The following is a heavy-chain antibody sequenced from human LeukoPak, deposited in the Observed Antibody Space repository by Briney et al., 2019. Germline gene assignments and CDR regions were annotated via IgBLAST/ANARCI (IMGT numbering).Heavy chain of an antibody. Sequence: SETLSLTCTVSGFSISSFYWSWVRQPPGKPLEWVGHDYFTGSTDYNPSLSGRVAISLDKSRNHFTLMVTAVTAADTAFYYCARKGPEHLPTYFDHWGRGILVTVSS. CDR1: GFSISSFY. D-gene: IGHD2-21*01. CDR2: DYFTGST. V-gene: IGHV4-59*12. CDR3: ARKGPEHLPTYFDH. J-gene: IGHJ4*02.